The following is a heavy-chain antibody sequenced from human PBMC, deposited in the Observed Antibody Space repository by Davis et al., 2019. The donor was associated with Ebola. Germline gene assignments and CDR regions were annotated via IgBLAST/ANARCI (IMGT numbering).Heavy chain of an antibody. CDR1: GGSISSSSYY. CDR3: ARGRGVVAATVRFDY. J-gene: IGHJ4*02. CDR2: IYYSGST. V-gene: IGHV4-39*07. D-gene: IGHD2-15*01. Sequence: MPGGSLRLSCTVSGGSISSSSYYWGWIRQPPGKGLEWIGSIYYSGSTYYNPSLKSRVTISVDTSKNQFSLKLSSVTAADTAVYYCARGRGVVAATVRFDYWGQGTLVTVSS.